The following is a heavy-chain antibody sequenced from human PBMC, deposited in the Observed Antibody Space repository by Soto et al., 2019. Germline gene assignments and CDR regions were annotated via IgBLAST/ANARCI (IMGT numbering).Heavy chain of an antibody. Sequence: SETLSLTCTVYHGSVSSDPFYWTRNRQHPGKGMEWIGYIKYRGKTYYRPSLKSRVSISIDTSQNLLSLRLNSVTAADKAVYYFARFGYSSSAFEHWGQATLVTGSS. D-gene: IGHD6-13*01. CDR1: HGSVSSDPFY. CDR3: ARFGYSSSAFEH. V-gene: IGHV4-31*03. CDR2: IKYRGKT. J-gene: IGHJ4*01.